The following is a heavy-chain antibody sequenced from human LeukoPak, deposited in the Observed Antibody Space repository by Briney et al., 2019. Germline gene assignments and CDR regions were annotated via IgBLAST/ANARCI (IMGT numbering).Heavy chain of an antibody. D-gene: IGHD3-10*01. CDR3: ARVDYGSGSYYIVP. Sequence: SETLSLTCTVSGYSISSGYYWGWLRQPPGKGLEWIGSIHHSGSTYYNPSLKSRVTISVDTSKNQFSLKLSSVTAADTAVYYCARVDYGSGSYYIVPWGQGTLVTVSS. CDR1: GYSISSGYY. CDR2: IHHSGST. J-gene: IGHJ5*02. V-gene: IGHV4-38-2*02.